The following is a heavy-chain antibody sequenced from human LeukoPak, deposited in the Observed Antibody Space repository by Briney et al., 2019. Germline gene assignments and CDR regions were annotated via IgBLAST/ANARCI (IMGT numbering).Heavy chain of an antibody. D-gene: IGHD5-18*01. Sequence: PGGSLGLSCAASGFTFSSYAMSWVRQAPGKGLEWVSAISGSGGSTYYADSVKGRFTISRDNSKNTLYLQMNSLRAEDTAVYYCAKDIGGYSYGFDYWGQGTLVTVSS. J-gene: IGHJ4*02. CDR2: ISGSGGST. CDR3: AKDIGGYSYGFDY. V-gene: IGHV3-23*01. CDR1: GFTFSSYA.